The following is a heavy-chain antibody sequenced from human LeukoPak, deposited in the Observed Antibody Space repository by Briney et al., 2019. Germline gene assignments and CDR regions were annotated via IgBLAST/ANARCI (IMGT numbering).Heavy chain of an antibody. V-gene: IGHV3-30*02. CDR3: AKVGYGYAGQPYYFDY. J-gene: IGHJ4*02. Sequence: GGSLRLSCAASGFTFSSYGMHWVRQAPGKGLEWVAFIRYDGSNKYYADSVKGRFTISRDNSKNTLYLQMNSLRAEDTAVYYCAKVGYGYAGQPYYFDYWGQGTLVTVSS. CDR2: IRYDGSNK. CDR1: GFTFSSYG. D-gene: IGHD5-18*01.